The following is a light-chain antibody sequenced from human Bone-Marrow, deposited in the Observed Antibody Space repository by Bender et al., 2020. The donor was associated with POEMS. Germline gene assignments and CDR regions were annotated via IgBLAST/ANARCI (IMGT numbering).Light chain of an antibody. V-gene: IGLV2-23*02. CDR2: DVT. J-gene: IGLJ3*02. Sequence: QSALAQPASVSGSPGQSITISCTGTRSDVGGYTLVSWYQQHPGKAPKLIIYDVTKRPSGISDRFSGSKSGYTASLTISGLQAEDEADYYCCSYAGSRWVFGGGTKLTVL. CDR3: CSYAGSRWV. CDR1: RSDVGGYTL.